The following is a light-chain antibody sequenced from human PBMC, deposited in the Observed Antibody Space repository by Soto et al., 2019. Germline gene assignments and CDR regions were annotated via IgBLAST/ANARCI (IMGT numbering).Light chain of an antibody. CDR1: SSDVGGYNY. V-gene: IGLV2-14*01. J-gene: IGLJ1*01. Sequence: ALAQPASVSGSPGQSITISCTGTSSDVGGYNYVSWYQQHPGKAPKLMIYEVRNRPSGVSNRFSGSKSGNTASLTISGLQAEDEADYYCSSYTSSSPYVFGTGTKVTVL. CDR2: EVR. CDR3: SSYTSSSPYV.